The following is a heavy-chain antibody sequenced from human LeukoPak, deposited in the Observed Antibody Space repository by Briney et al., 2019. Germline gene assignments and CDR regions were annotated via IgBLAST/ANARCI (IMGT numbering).Heavy chain of an antibody. CDR1: GFTLSSYW. D-gene: IGHD2-2*02. CDR3: ARLYCSSTSCHTLHYYYMDV. J-gene: IGHJ6*03. Sequence: PGGSLRLSCAASGFTLSSYWMTWVRQAPGKGLEWVADIGEDGSEKYYVDSVKGRFTISRDNAKNSLYLQMNSLRAEDTALYYCARLYCSSTSCHTLHYYYMDVWGKGTTVTASS. V-gene: IGHV3-7*01. CDR2: IGEDGSEK.